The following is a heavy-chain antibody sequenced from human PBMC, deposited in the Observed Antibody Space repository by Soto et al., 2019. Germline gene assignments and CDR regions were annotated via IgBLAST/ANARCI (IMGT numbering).Heavy chain of an antibody. CDR2: ISAYNGNT. D-gene: IGHD1-26*01. V-gene: IGHV1-18*01. Sequence: ASVKVSCKASGYTFSSYAMHWVRQAPGQGLEWMGWISAYNGNTNYAQKLQGRVTMTTDTSTSTAYMELRSLRSDDTAVYYCARDLIIVGASKWFDPWGQVPLVTFSS. CDR3: ARDLIIVGASKWFDP. J-gene: IGHJ5*02. CDR1: GYTFSSYA.